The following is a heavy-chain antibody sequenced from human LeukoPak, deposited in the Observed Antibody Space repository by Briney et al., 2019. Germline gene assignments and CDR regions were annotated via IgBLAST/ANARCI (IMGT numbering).Heavy chain of an antibody. D-gene: IGHD3-22*01. Sequence: ASVKVSCKASGYTFTSYGISWVRQAPGQGLEWMGWISAYTGNTNYAQKLQGRVTMTTDTSTSTAYMELRSLRSDDTAVYYCARFGLALESSGYQNTAFDIWGQGTMVTVSS. CDR2: ISAYTGNT. J-gene: IGHJ3*02. CDR3: ARFGLALESSGYQNTAFDI. CDR1: GYTFTSYG. V-gene: IGHV1-18*01.